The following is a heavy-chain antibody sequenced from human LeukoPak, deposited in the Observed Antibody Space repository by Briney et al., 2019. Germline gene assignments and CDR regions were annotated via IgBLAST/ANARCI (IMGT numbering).Heavy chain of an antibody. J-gene: IGHJ4*02. CDR1: GFTFSSYA. CDR2: ISGSGGST. CDR3: ANEARILWFGESPFDY. V-gene: IGHV3-23*01. D-gene: IGHD3-10*01. Sequence: SGGSLRLSCAASGFTFSSYAMSWVRQAPGKGLEWVSAISGSGGSTYYADSVKGRFTISRDNSKNTLYLQMNSLRAEDTAVYYCANEARILWFGESPFDYWGQGTLVTVSS.